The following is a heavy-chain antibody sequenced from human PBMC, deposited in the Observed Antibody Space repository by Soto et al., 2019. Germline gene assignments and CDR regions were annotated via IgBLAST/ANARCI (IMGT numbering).Heavy chain of an antibody. D-gene: IGHD6-19*01. CDR3: ARNAPYSSGWYLDY. Sequence: QVQLQESGPGLVKPSETLSLTCTVSGGSISSYYWSWIRQPAGKGLEWIGRSNTSGSTNYNPSLKSRVTMSVDTSKTQFSLKLSSVTAADTAVYYCARNAPYSSGWYLDYWGQGTLVTVSS. CDR2: SNTSGST. V-gene: IGHV4-4*07. J-gene: IGHJ4*02. CDR1: GGSISSYY.